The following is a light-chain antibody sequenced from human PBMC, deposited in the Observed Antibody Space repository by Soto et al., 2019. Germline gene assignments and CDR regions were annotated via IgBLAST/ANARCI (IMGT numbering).Light chain of an antibody. CDR3: QQYYSTLFT. CDR1: QSVLYSSNNKNY. CDR2: WAS. J-gene: IGKJ3*01. Sequence: DIVMTQSPDSLAVSLGERATINCKSSQSVLYSSNNKNYLAWYQKKPGQPPKLLISWASTRESGVPDRFSGSGSGTDFTLTISSLQAEDVAVYYCQQYYSTLFTFGPGTKVDIK. V-gene: IGKV4-1*01.